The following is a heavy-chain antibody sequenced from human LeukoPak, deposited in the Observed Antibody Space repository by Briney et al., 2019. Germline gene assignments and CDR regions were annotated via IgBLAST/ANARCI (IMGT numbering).Heavy chain of an antibody. CDR3: ARGDVLLWFGELSGLYYFDY. CDR2: INPNSGGT. CDR1: GYTFTGYY. D-gene: IGHD3-10*01. V-gene: IGHV1-2*02. Sequence: ASVKVSCKASGYTFTGYYMHWVRQAPGQGLVWMGWINPNSGGTNYAQKFQGRVTMTRDTSISTAYMELSRLRSDDTAVYYCARGDVLLWFGELSGLYYFDYWGQGTLVTVSS. J-gene: IGHJ4*02.